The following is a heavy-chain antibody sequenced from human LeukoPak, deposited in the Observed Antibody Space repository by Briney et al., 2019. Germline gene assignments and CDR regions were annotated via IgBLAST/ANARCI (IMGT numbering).Heavy chain of an antibody. Sequence: PGGSLRLSCAASGFTFSNYAMSWVRQAPGKGLEWVANIKQDGSEKYYVDSVKGRFTISRDNAKNSLYLQMNSLRAGDTAVYYCARGEWLRSHYFDFWGQGTLVTVSS. CDR2: IKQDGSEK. J-gene: IGHJ4*02. CDR1: GFTFSNYA. D-gene: IGHD5-12*01. V-gene: IGHV3-7*01. CDR3: ARGEWLRSHYFDF.